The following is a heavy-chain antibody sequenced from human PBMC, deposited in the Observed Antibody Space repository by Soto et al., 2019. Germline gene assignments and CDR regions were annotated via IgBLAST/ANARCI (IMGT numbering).Heavy chain of an antibody. V-gene: IGHV3-64D*06. D-gene: IGHD6-13*01. Sequence: GGSLRLSCSVCGFTFSSYGMPWVRQGTGKGLEYVSSVSSNGGSTYYADSVKGRFTISRDNSKNTLNLQISSLTTEDKAVYYCVKDRWVDYWGQGTLVTVSS. CDR1: GFTFSSYG. CDR3: VKDRWVDY. CDR2: VSSNGGST. J-gene: IGHJ4*02.